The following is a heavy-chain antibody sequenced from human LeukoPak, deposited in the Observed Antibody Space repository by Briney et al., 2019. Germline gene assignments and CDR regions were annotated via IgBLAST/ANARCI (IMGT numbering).Heavy chain of an antibody. CDR3: ARDIWSADY. Sequence: PGGSLRLSCAASGFTFSSYAMSWVREAPGKGLEWVSTIGGNGGSTYYADSVKGRFTISRDNAKSTLYLQLSSLRAEDTAVYYCARDIWSADYWGQGTLVTVSS. V-gene: IGHV3-23*01. CDR2: IGGNGGST. CDR1: GFTFSSYA. J-gene: IGHJ4*02. D-gene: IGHD2-8*02.